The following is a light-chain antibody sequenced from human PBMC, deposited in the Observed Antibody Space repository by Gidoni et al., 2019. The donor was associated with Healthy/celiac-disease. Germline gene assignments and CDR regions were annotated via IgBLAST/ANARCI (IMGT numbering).Light chain of an antibody. V-gene: IGKV1D-13*01. CDR2: DAS. Sequence: AIPLTQSPSSLSASVGDRVTITCRASQGISSALAWYQQKPGKAPKLLFYDASSLESGVPSRFSGSGSGTDFTLTISSLQPEDFATYYCQQFHNFITFGQGTRLEIK. J-gene: IGKJ5*01. CDR1: QGISSA. CDR3: QQFHNFIT.